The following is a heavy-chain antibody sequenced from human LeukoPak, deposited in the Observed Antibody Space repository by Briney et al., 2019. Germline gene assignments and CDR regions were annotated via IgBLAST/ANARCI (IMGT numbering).Heavy chain of an antibody. CDR2: ISRTGTI. V-gene: IGHV3-48*03. CDR3: ARRFDS. J-gene: IGHJ4*02. Sequence: PGGSRRLSCAVSGFTVSSFEMNWVRQAPGKGLEWVSYISRTGTIYYADSVQGRFTISRDNAKNSLFLQKNSLRAEDTAVYYCARRFDSWGQGTLVTVSS. CDR1: GFTVSSFE.